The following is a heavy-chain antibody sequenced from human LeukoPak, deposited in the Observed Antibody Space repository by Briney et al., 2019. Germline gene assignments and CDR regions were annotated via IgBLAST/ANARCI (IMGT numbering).Heavy chain of an antibody. V-gene: IGHV3-23*01. Sequence: GGSLRLSCAASGFTFSSYAMSWVRQAPGKGLEWVSAISGSGGSTYYADSVKGRFTISRDNSKNTLYLQMNSLRAEDTAVYYSANSDFGGQYYFDYWGQGTLVTVSS. CDR1: GFTFSSYA. CDR3: ANSDFGGQYYFDY. J-gene: IGHJ4*02. D-gene: IGHD3-16*01. CDR2: ISGSGGST.